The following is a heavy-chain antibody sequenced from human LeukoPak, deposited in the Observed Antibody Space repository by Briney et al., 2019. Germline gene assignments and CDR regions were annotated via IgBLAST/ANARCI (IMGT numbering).Heavy chain of an antibody. CDR3: ARGMEPYYYMDV. V-gene: IGHV1-2*02. J-gene: IGHJ6*03. D-gene: IGHD1-26*01. CDR1: GYTFTGYY. CDR2: INPNSGGT. Sequence: ASVKVSCKASGYTFTGYYMHWVRQAPGQGLEWMGWINPNSGGTNYAQKFQGRVTMTRDTSISTGYMELSRLRSDDTAVYYCARGMEPYYYMDVWGKGTTVTVSS.